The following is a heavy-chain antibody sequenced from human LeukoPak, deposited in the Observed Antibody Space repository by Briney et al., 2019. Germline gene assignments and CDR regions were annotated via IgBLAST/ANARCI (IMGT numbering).Heavy chain of an antibody. CDR2: IKQDGSEK. V-gene: IGHV3-7*03. CDR1: GFTFSSYW. J-gene: IGHJ4*02. CDR3: VYGDYGGGFDY. Sequence: GGSLRLSCAASGFTFSSYWMNWVRQAPGRGLEWGANIKQDGSEKYYVASVKGRFTISRDNAKNSLYLQMNSLRAEDTAMYYCVYGDYGGGFDYWGQGTLVTVSS. D-gene: IGHD4-17*01.